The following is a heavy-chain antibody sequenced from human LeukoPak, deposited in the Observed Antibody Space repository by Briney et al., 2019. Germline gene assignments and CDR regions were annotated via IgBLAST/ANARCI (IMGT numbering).Heavy chain of an antibody. CDR1: GFSFSTYS. D-gene: IGHD6-13*01. CDR2: ISSSGTYK. Sequence: GGSLRLSCAASGFSFSTYSMNWVRQAPGKGLEWVSSISSSGTYKYYADSVKGLFTISRHNANNSLYLQRTIMRADDAAYYYCASDPAANGPRQDYFDYWGQGTLVCLSS. CDR3: ASDPAANGPRQDYFDY. V-gene: IGHV3-21*01. J-gene: IGHJ4*02.